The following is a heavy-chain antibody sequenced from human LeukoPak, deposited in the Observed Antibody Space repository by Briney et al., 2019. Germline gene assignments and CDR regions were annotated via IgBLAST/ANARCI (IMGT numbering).Heavy chain of an antibody. CDR3: ARVKQQLVTTNLNWFDP. V-gene: IGHV3-30-3*01. CDR2: ISYDGSNK. D-gene: IGHD6-13*01. J-gene: IGHJ5*02. Sequence: GGSLRLSCAASGFTFSSYAMHWARQAPGKGLEWVAVISYDGSNKYYADSVKGRFTISRDNSKNTLYLQMNSLRAEDTAVYYCARVKQQLVTTNLNWFDPWGQATLVSVSS. CDR1: GFTFSSYA.